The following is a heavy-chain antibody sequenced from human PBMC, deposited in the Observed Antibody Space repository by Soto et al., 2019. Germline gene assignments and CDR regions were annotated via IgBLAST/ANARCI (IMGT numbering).Heavy chain of an antibody. D-gene: IGHD3-16*02. V-gene: IGHV4-30-4*01. CDR2: IYYSGST. Sequence: QVQLQESGPGLVEPSQTLSLTCTVSGDSINSGVYYWSWIRQPPGKGMESIGYIYYSGSTYYNPSLKSRITIEVDTSKNQFALKLSSVTAAATAVYYCAGTYYDNVWGSYRHDYWGQGTLVTVSS. J-gene: IGHJ4*02. CDR3: AGTYYDNVWGSYRHDY. CDR1: GDSINSGVYY.